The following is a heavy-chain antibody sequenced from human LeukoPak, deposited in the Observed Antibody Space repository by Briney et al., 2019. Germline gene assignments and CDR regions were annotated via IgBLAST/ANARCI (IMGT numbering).Heavy chain of an antibody. V-gene: IGHV3-21*01. Sequence: GGSLRLSCAVFGVTFDRYSMNWVRQAPGKGLEWVSSISSVGTYKYYADSVKGRFTISRDNSKNTLYLQMNSLRAEDTAVYYCAKDRIGYCSGGSCPADYWGQGTLVTVSS. J-gene: IGHJ4*02. CDR1: GVTFDRYS. D-gene: IGHD2-15*01. CDR2: ISSVGTYK. CDR3: AKDRIGYCSGGSCPADY.